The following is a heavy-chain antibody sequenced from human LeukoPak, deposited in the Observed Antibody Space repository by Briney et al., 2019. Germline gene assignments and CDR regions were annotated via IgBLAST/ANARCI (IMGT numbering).Heavy chain of an antibody. D-gene: IGHD5-18*01. CDR3: ARDLGGGYSYGWGNYYGMDV. V-gene: IGHV1-69*13. CDR1: GGTFSSYA. J-gene: IGHJ6*02. CDR2: IIPIFGTA. Sequence: SVKVSCKASGGTFSSYAISWVRQAPGQGLEWMGGIIPIFGTANYAQKFQGRVTITADESTSTAYMELSSLRSEDTAVYYCARDLGGGYSYGWGNYYGMDVWGQGTTVTVSS.